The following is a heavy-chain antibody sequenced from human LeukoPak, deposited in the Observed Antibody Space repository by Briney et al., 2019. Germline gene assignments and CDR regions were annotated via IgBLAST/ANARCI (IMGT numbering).Heavy chain of an antibody. V-gene: IGHV3-74*01. Sequence: GGSLRLSCVASGFTFSSYWMHWVRQDPRKGLVWVSRINGDGRNINYADSVKGRFTVSRDNAKNSLYLQMNSLRAEDTAVYYCARGTTVESDYWGQGTLVTVSS. CDR1: GFTFSSYW. J-gene: IGHJ4*02. CDR3: ARGTTVESDY. D-gene: IGHD4-23*01. CDR2: INGDGRNI.